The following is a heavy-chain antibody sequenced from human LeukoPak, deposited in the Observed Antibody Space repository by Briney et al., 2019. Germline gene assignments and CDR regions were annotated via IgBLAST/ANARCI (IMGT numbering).Heavy chain of an antibody. Sequence: ASVKVSCKVSGYTLTELSMHWVRQAPGKGLEWMGGFDPEDGETIYAQKFQGRVTMTEGTSTDTAYMELSSLRSEDTAVYYCATDLPTSYDFWSGAGGVWGKGTTVTVSS. D-gene: IGHD3-3*01. CDR2: FDPEDGET. CDR3: ATDLPTSYDFWSGAGGV. J-gene: IGHJ6*04. CDR1: GYTLTELS. V-gene: IGHV1-24*01.